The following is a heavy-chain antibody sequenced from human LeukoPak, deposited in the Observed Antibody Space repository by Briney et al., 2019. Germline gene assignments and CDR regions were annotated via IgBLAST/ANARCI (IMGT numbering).Heavy chain of an antibody. Sequence: GGSLRLSCAASGFTFGDYAMHWVRQAPGKGLEWVSGISWNSDSIGYADSVKGRFTISRDNAKNTLCLQMNSLRAEDTAVYYCARDFRDSSGPYYFDYWGQGTLVTVSS. CDR1: GFTFGDYA. J-gene: IGHJ4*02. CDR3: ARDFRDSSGPYYFDY. D-gene: IGHD3-22*01. V-gene: IGHV3-9*01. CDR2: ISWNSDSI.